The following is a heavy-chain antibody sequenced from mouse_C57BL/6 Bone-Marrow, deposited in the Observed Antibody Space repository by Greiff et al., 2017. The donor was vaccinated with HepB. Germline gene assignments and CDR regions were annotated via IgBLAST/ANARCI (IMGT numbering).Heavy chain of an antibody. CDR1: GYTFTDYE. J-gene: IGHJ2*01. CDR3: TRVPYYGSNDY. CDR2: IDPETGGT. D-gene: IGHD1-1*01. Sequence: VQLQESGAELVRPGASVTLSCKASGYTFTDYEMHWVQQTPVHGLEWIGAIDPETGGTAYNQKFKGKAILTADKSSSTAYMELRSLTSEDSAIYYCTRVPYYGSNDYWGQGTTLTVSS. V-gene: IGHV1-15*01.